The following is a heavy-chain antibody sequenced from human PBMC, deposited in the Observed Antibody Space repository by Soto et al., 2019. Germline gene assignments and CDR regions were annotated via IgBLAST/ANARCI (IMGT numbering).Heavy chain of an antibody. CDR1: GFTFSRHS. V-gene: IGHV3-64D*06. CDR3: VKVSGYCTGGSCFSYFDY. D-gene: IGHD2-15*01. CDR2: ISGNGGNT. Sequence: PGGSLRLSCSGSGFTFSRHSLYWVRHAPGKGLRYVSTISGNGGNTHYAASVRGRFTISRDNSKNTVFLQMSGLGVADSAVYYCVKVSGYCTGGSCFSYFDYWGQGALVTVSS. J-gene: IGHJ4*02.